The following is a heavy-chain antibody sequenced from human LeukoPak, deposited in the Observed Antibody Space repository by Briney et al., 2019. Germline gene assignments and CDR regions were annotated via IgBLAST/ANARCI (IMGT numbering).Heavy chain of an antibody. CDR3: ARDRTYDILTGYYGVQSEMYYFDY. Sequence: GASVKVSCKASGYTFTSFGISWVRQAPGQGLDWMGWISAYNGDTNYAQRLQGRVTMTTDTSTSTAYMELRSLRSDDTAVYYCARDRTYDILTGYYGVQSEMYYFDYWGQGTLVTVSS. CDR1: GYTFTSFG. D-gene: IGHD3-9*01. V-gene: IGHV1-18*01. CDR2: ISAYNGDT. J-gene: IGHJ4*02.